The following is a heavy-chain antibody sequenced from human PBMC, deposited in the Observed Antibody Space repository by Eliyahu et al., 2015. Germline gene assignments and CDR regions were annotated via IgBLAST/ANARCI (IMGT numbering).Heavy chain of an antibody. V-gene: IGHV3-15*01. CDR1: GFXFPNAW. CDR2: IKSKTDGERV. CDR3: TTRGRYTYGPVPLLS. J-gene: IGHJ5*02. D-gene: IGHD5-18*01. Sequence: EVQLVESGGGLVKPGESLRLSCAASGFXFPNAWMTWVRQPPGKGLEWVGRIKSKTDGERVDYGPPVKGRFIISRDDSKNSLYLQLNSLSIEDTAIYYCTTRGRYTYGPVPLLSWGQGTLVTVSA.